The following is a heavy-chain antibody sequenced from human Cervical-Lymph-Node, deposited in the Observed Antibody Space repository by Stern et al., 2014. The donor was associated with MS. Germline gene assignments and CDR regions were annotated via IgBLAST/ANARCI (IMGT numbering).Heavy chain of an antibody. CDR1: RFNFDDYA. CDR2: ISWHSGSM. J-gene: IGHJ6*02. V-gene: IGHV3-9*01. Sequence: EVQLVESGGGLVQPGRSLRLSCAGSRFNFDDYAMHWVRQAPGRGLEWVSSISWHSGSMEYADSVKGRFTISRDNAKNSLYLQMDSLRVEDTAIYYCAKDISSGRWEAQYYYGMDVWGQGTTVTVSS. D-gene: IGHD6-19*01. CDR3: AKDISSGRWEAQYYYGMDV.